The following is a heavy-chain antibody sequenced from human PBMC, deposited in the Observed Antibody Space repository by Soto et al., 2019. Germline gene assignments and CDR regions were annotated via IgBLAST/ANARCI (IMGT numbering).Heavy chain of an antibody. CDR3: AKGRDYGGNYRDH. CDR2: ISGSGGTTYT. CDR1: GFTFSSYA. Sequence: EVQLLESGGGLVQPGGSLRLSCAASGFTFSSYAMSWVRQAPGKGLEWVSAISGSGGTTYTYYADSVKGRFTISRDNSQNTLYLHMNSRRAEDTAVYYCAKGRDYGGNYRDHWGQGTLVTVSS. D-gene: IGHD4-17*01. V-gene: IGHV3-23*01. J-gene: IGHJ4*02.